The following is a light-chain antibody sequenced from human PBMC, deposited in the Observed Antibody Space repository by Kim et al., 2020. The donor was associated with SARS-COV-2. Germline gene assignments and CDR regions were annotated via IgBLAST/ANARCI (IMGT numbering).Light chain of an antibody. CDR3: GTWDSSLSVVL. V-gene: IGLV1-51*01. CDR1: SSNIGNND. CDR2: DNN. J-gene: IGLJ2*01. Sequence: QKGTISCSGSSSNIGNNDVSWYQQFPGTAPKLLIYDNNKRPSGIPDRFSGSKSGTSASLGITGLQTGDEADYYCGTWDSSLSVVLFGGGTKLTVL.